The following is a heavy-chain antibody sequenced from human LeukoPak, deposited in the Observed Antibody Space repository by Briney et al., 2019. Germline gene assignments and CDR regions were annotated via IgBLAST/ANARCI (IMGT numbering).Heavy chain of an antibody. V-gene: IGHV1-69*05. J-gene: IGHJ4*02. CDR3: ARAASPLKRRFLEQALYYFDY. Sequence: SVKVSCKASGGTFSSYAISWVRQAPGQGLEWMGGIIPVFGTANYAQKFQGRVTITTDESTSTAYMELSSLRSEDTAVYYCARAASPLKRRFLEQALYYFDYWGQGTLVTVSS. CDR2: IIPVFGTA. CDR1: GGTFSSYA. D-gene: IGHD3-3*01.